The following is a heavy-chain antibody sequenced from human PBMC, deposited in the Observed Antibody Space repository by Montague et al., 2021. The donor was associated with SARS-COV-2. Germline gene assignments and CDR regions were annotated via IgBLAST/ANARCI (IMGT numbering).Heavy chain of an antibody. D-gene: IGHD3-3*02. CDR1: GASIRGNP. CDR3: ARFVKTGTTSAFDR. V-gene: IGHV4-59*01. J-gene: IGHJ1*01. CDR2: VRDTGTT. Sequence: SETLSLTCGVFGASIRGNPWSWLRKPPGKGLEWIGDVRDTGTTNYNPSVRSRANIFVDTSKAQFSLTLTSVNAADTAVYYCARFVKTGTTSAFDRWGQGTLVIDSS.